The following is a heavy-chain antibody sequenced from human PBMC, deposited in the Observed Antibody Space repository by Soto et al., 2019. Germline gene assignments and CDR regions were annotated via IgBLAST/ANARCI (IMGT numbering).Heavy chain of an antibody. J-gene: IGHJ4*02. CDR1: GFTFNIYA. Sequence: EVQLLESGGDLIQPGGSLRLSCAASGFTFNIYAMTWVRQAPGKGLEWVSAISRYGDFTYYADSVEGRFTISRDNSENTLYSQMNSLRAEDTAVYYCAKDRYLDHDSRGYLFDNWGQGTLVTVSS. V-gene: IGHV3-23*01. CDR2: ISRYGDFT. CDR3: AKDRYLDHDSRGYLFDN. D-gene: IGHD3-22*01.